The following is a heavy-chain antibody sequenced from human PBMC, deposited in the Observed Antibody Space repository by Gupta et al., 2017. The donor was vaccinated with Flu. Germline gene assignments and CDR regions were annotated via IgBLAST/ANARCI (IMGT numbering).Heavy chain of an antibody. CDR1: GGPISSANYY. CDR2: LSYTGNS. D-gene: IGHD1-1*01. V-gene: IGHV4-39*01. Sequence: QLQLEESGPGLVKPSETLSLSCSVPGGPISSANYYWGWIRQAPGKGLEWIGSLSYTGNSYYNPSLKSRVTISGDTSNNQFSLKMSSVTAFDTAVYYCARLVKTGNIGRGRLDSWGLGTLVTVSS. CDR3: ARLVKTGNIGRGRLDS. J-gene: IGHJ5*01.